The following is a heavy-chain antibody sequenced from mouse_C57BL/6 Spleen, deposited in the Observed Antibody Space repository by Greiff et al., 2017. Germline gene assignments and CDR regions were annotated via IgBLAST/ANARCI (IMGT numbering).Heavy chain of an antibody. CDR2: IDPSASYT. D-gene: IGHD4-1*01. Sequence: QVQLQQPGAELVKPGASVKLSCKASGYTFTSYWMQWVKQRPGQGLEWIGEIDPSASYTNYNQKFKGKATLTVDTSSSTAYMQLSSLTSEDSAVYYCAGTGKRNYWGQGTTLTVSS. CDR3: AGTGKRNY. J-gene: IGHJ2*01. CDR1: GYTFTSYW. V-gene: IGHV1-50*01.